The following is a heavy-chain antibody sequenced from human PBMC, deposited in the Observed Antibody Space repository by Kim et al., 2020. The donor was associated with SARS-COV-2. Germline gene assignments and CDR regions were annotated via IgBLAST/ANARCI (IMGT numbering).Heavy chain of an antibody. CDR1: GFTFSSYA. D-gene: IGHD6-13*01. V-gene: IGHV3-23*01. J-gene: IGHJ5*02. Sequence: GGSLRLSCAASGFTFSSYAMSWVRQAPGKGLEWVSAISGSGGSTYYADSVKGRFTISRDNSKNTLYLQMNSLRAEDTAVYYCAKDRDSSSWYENWFDPWGQGTLVTVSS. CDR3: AKDRDSSSWYENWFDP. CDR2: ISGSGGST.